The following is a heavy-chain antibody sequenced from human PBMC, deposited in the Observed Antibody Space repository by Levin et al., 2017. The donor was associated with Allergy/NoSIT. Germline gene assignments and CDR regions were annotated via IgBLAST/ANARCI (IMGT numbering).Heavy chain of an antibody. J-gene: IGHJ4*02. CDR2: ISGSGDVT. CDR1: GFTFTEYA. CDR3: AKDRYCVGGICPVDY. Sequence: GGSLRLSCATSGFTFTEYAMNWVRQAPGEGLEWVSHISGSGDVTSYADSVKGRFTVSKDFSKNTLDLQMNSLRAEDTAIYYCAKDRYCVGGICPVDYWGQGTLVTVSS. D-gene: IGHD2-8*02. V-gene: IGHV3-23*01.